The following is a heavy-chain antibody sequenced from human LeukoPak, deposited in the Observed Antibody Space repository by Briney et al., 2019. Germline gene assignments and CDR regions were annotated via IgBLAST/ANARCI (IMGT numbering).Heavy chain of an antibody. CDR2: INHSGST. V-gene: IGHV4-34*01. CDR1: GVSFSGYY. Sequence: SETLSLTCVVYGVSFSGYYWSWIRQPPGKGLEWIGEINHSGSTNYNPSLKSRVTISVDTSKNQFSLKLSSVTAADTAVYYCARIIVATMEGNIWGQGTLVTVSS. CDR3: ARIIVATMEGNI. J-gene: IGHJ4*02. D-gene: IGHD5-12*01.